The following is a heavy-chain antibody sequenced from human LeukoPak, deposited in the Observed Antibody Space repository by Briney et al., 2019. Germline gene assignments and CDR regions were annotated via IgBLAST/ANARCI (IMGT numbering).Heavy chain of an antibody. CDR3: ARGQYYYDSSGYYTVYWFDP. Sequence: SETLSLTCAVYGGSLSGYYWSWIRQPPGKGLEWIGEINHSGSTNCNPSLKSRVTISVDTSKNQFSLKLSSVTAADTAVYYCARGQYYYDSSGYYTVYWFDPWGQGTLVTVSS. CDR1: GGSLSGYY. V-gene: IGHV4-34*01. CDR2: INHSGST. J-gene: IGHJ5*02. D-gene: IGHD3-22*01.